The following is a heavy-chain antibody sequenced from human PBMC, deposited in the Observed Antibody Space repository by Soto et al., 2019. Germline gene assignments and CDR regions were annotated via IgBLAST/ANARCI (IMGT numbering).Heavy chain of an antibody. D-gene: IGHD2-15*01. V-gene: IGHV4-30-4*01. CDR3: AREGALLFGGTSDYYSTMDV. J-gene: IGHJ6*02. CDR1: AGLPRTGANL. Sequence: PQSLSPTYTGSAGLPRTGANLVCRLLHPQRKALECIGYIYHSGSNYYNPSLRSRVTIAVDTSKNQFSLKLSSVTAADTAFYYCAREGALLFGGTSDYYSTMDVWGQGTTVT. CDR2: IYHSGSN.